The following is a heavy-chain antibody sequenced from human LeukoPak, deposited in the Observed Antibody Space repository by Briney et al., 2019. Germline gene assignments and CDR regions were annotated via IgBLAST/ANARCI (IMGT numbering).Heavy chain of an antibody. J-gene: IGHJ3*02. D-gene: IGHD4-17*01. CDR3: ARHASTVTTRGGAFDI. Sequence: SETLSLTCTVSGGSISSGGYYWSWIRQHPGKGLEWIGYIYYSGSTYYNPSLKSRVTISVDTSKNQFSLKLSSVTAADTAVYYCARHASTVTTRGGAFDIWGRGTMVTVSS. V-gene: IGHV4-31*03. CDR2: IYYSGST. CDR1: GGSISSGGYY.